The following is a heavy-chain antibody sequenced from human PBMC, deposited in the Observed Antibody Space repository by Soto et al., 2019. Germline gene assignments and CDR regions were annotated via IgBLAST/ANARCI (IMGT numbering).Heavy chain of an antibody. D-gene: IGHD2-21*02. CDR1: GGSISSYY. Sequence: SETLSLTCTVSGGSISSYYWTWIRQPPGKGLEWIGYIYYSGSTNYNPSLKSRVTISVDTSKNQFSLKLSSVTAADTAVYYCARQVVGVVTAMYDWFDPWGQGTLVTVSS. J-gene: IGHJ5*02. CDR3: ARQVVGVVTAMYDWFDP. CDR2: IYYSGST. V-gene: IGHV4-59*08.